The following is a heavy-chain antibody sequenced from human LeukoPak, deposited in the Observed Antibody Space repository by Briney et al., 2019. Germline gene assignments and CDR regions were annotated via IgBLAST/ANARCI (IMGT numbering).Heavy chain of an antibody. CDR1: GGSISSYY. CDR2: IYYSGST. CDR3: AREPRSPQGWFDP. J-gene: IGHJ5*02. V-gene: IGHV4-59*01. Sequence: SETLSLTCTVSGGSISSYYWSWIRQPPGKGLEWIGYIYYSGSTNYNPSLKSLVTISVDTSKNQFSLKLSSVTAADTAVYYCAREPRSPQGWFDPWGQGTLVTVSS.